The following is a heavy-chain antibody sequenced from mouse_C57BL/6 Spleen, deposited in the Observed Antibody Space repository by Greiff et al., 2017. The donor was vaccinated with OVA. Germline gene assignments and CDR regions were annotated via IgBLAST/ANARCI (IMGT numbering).Heavy chain of an antibody. CDR2: IYPRSGNT. Sequence: VQLQESGAELARPGASVKLSCKASGYTFTSYGISWVKQRTGQGLEWIGEIYPRSGNTYYNEKFKGKATLTADKSSSTAYMELRSLTSEDSAVYFCASIYYYGSSYDWYFDVWGTGTTVTVSS. J-gene: IGHJ1*03. V-gene: IGHV1-81*01. D-gene: IGHD1-1*01. CDR3: ASIYYYGSSYDWYFDV. CDR1: GYTFTSYG.